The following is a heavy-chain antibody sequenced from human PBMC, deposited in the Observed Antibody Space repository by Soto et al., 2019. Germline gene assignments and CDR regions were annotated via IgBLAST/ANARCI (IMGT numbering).Heavy chain of an antibody. D-gene: IGHD2-2*01. CDR1: GYTFTTFG. CDR2: ISTSNGDT. V-gene: IGHV1-18*01. CDR3: AREYCATTSCYGVDY. J-gene: IGHJ4*02. Sequence: QVQLVQSGVEVKKPGASVKASCKASGYTFTTFGISWVRQAPGQGLEWMGWISTSNGDTKYAREVQGRVTMSTDTTTSTAYMELSSLKSDDTAVYYCAREYCATTSCYGVDYWGQGILVTVSS.